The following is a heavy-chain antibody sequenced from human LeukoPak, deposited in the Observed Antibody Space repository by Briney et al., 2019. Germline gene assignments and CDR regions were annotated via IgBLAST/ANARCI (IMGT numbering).Heavy chain of an antibody. J-gene: IGHJ4*02. CDR2: IKSKTDGGTT. CDR1: GFTFSNAW. CDR3: TTDRYYDSSGYYYFDY. D-gene: IGHD3-22*01. Sequence: GGSLRLSCAASGFTFSNAWMSWVRQAPGKVLEWVGRIKSKTDGGTTDYAAPVKGRFTISRDDSKNTLYLQMNSLKTEDTAVYYCTTDRYYDSSGYYYFDYWGQGTLVTVSS. V-gene: IGHV3-15*01.